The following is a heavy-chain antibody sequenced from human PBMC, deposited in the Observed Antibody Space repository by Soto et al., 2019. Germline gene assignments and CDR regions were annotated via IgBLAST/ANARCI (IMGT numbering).Heavy chain of an antibody. D-gene: IGHD2-15*01. CDR2: IYYSGST. V-gene: IGHV4-39*01. CDR1: GGSISSSSYY. CDR3: ARHGGLYCSGGSCYARKGNWFDP. Sequence: LSLTCTVSGGSISSSSYYWGWIRQPPGKGLEWIGSIYYSGSTYYNPSLKSRVTISVDTSKNQFSLKLSSVTAADTAVYYCARHGGLYCSGGSCYARKGNWFDPWGQGTLVTVSS. J-gene: IGHJ5*02.